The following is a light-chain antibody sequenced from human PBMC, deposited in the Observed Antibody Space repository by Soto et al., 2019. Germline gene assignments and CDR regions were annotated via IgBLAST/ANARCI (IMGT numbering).Light chain of an antibody. CDR2: EVN. CDR3: SSYAGSNNLGV. V-gene: IGLV2-8*01. J-gene: IGLJ2*01. Sequence: QYALTQPPSASGSPGQSVTISCAGTSSDVGGYNYVSWYQHHPGKAPKLMIYEVNKRPSGVPDRFSGSKSGNTASLTVSGLQAEDEADYYCSSYAGSNNLGVFGGGTKLTVL. CDR1: SSDVGGYNY.